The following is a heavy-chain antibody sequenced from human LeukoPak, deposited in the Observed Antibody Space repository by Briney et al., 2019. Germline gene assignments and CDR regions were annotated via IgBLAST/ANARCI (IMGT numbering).Heavy chain of an antibody. CDR1: GFTFSSYG. V-gene: IGHV3-30*02. J-gene: IGHJ4*02. Sequence: GGSLRLSCAASGFTFSSYGMHWVRQAPGKGLEWVAFIRYDGSDKYYADSVKGRFILSRDNSRNTLSLEMNSLRAEDTAVYYCAKDHVGTWSALDYWGQGTLVTVSS. CDR2: IRYDGSDK. CDR3: AKDHVGTWSALDY. D-gene: IGHD6-13*01.